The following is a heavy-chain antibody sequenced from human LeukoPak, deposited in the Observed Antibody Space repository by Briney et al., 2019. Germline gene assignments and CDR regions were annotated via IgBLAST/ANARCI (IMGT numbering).Heavy chain of an antibody. J-gene: IGHJ3*02. Sequence: SQTLSLTCTVSGGSISSGSYYWSWIRQPAGKGLEWIGRIYTSGSTNYNPSLKGRVTISVDTSKNQFSLKLSSVTAADTAVYYCARYPGGIVVVSEAFDIWGQGTMVTVSS. D-gene: IGHD2-2*01. CDR3: ARYPGGIVVVSEAFDI. CDR1: GGSISSGSYY. V-gene: IGHV4-61*02. CDR2: IYTSGST.